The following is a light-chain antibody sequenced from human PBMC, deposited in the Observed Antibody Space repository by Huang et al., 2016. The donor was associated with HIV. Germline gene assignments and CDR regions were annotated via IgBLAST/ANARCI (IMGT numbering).Light chain of an antibody. Sequence: DIQMTQSPSSLSASVGDRVTISCRASQTIITYLNWYQQKPGKAPKLLIYAASSLQSGVPSRLRGSGSGTDCTLTISSLQPEDFATYYCQQSYSTPRLTFGGGTKVDIK. J-gene: IGKJ4*01. CDR3: QQSYSTPRLT. V-gene: IGKV1-39*01. CDR1: QTIITY. CDR2: AAS.